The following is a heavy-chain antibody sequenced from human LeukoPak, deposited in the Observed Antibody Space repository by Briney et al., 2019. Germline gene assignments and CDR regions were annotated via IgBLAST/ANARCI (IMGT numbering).Heavy chain of an antibody. J-gene: IGHJ4*02. D-gene: IGHD6-6*01. CDR3: ARLTARRGTLDY. CDR1: GITFSSYA. CDR2: ISYDGSNK. Sequence: PGRSLRLSCAASGITFSSYAMHWVRQAPGKGLEWVAVISYDGSNKYYADSVKGRFTISRDNSKSTLYLQMNSLRADDTAVYYCARLTARRGTLDYWGQGTLVTVSS. V-gene: IGHV3-30-3*01.